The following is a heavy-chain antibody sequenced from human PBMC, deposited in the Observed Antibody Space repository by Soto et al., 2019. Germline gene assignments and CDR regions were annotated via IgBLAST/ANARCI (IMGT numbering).Heavy chain of an antibody. CDR3: AKVSRGIGVVPVALN. D-gene: IGHD2-2*01. Sequence: EVRLLESGGGLVQPGGSLRLSCVASGHTFHSYAMSWVRQAPGKGLEWVSGISGSGGSTYYADSVRGRFTISRDDSKNTLYLQMNSLRAEDTAVYYCAKVSRGIGVVPVALNWGQGTLVTVSS. CDR2: ISGSGGST. CDR1: GHTFHSYA. V-gene: IGHV3-23*01. J-gene: IGHJ4*02.